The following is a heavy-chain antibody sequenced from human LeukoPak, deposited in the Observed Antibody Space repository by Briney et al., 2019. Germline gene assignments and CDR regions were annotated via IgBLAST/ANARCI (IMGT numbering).Heavy chain of an antibody. V-gene: IGHV3-7*03. J-gene: IGHJ4*02. Sequence: TGGSLGLSCAASAGFTFSDYWMSWVRQAPGKGLEWVAIIKQDGREKLYVDSVKGRFTISRDNAKSSLYLQMNSLRAEDTAVYHCVSGIGWLPDYWGQGTLVTVSS. CDR3: VSGIGWLPDY. D-gene: IGHD6-19*01. CDR2: IKQDGREK. CDR1: AGFTFSDYW.